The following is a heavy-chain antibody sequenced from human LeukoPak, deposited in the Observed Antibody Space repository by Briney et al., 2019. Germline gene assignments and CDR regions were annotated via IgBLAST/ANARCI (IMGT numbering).Heavy chain of an antibody. V-gene: IGHV3-33*01. Sequence: SGGSLRLSCAASGFTFSSYGMHWVRQVPGKGLEWVAVIWYDGSNKYYADSVKGRFTISRDNSKNTLYLQMNSLRAEDTAVYYCAREGLLIVGATHNWFDPWGQGTLVTVSS. D-gene: IGHD1-26*01. J-gene: IGHJ5*02. CDR1: GFTFSSYG. CDR3: AREGLLIVGATHNWFDP. CDR2: IWYDGSNK.